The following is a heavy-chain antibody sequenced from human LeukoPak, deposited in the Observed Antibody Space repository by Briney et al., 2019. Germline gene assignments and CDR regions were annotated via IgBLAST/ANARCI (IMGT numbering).Heavy chain of an antibody. Sequence: PSETLSLTCAAYGGSFSGYYWSWIRQPPGKGLEWIGEINHSGSTNYNPSLKSRVTISVDTSKNQFSLKLSSVTAADTAVYYCARANTYGSGRFHWGQGTLVTVSS. CDR3: ARANTYGSGRFH. J-gene: IGHJ4*02. CDR1: GGSFSGYY. D-gene: IGHD3-10*01. V-gene: IGHV4-34*01. CDR2: INHSGST.